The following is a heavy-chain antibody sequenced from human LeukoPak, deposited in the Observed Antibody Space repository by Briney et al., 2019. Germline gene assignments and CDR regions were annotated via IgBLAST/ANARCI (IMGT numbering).Heavy chain of an antibody. CDR3: ASYPGYNSGRYRRFDY. Sequence: GGSLRLSCAASGFTFSSYAMSWVRPAPGKGLKGVSTISGSGASTYYADSVKGRFTIYRDNSKNTLFLQMNSLRAEDTAVYYCASYPGYNSGRYRRFDYWGQGTLVTVSS. J-gene: IGHJ4*02. CDR2: ISGSGAST. CDR1: GFTFSSYA. D-gene: IGHD6-19*01. V-gene: IGHV3-23*01.